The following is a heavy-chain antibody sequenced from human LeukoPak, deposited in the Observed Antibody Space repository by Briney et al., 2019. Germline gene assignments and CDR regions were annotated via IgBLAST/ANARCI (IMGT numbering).Heavy chain of an antibody. J-gene: IGHJ2*01. V-gene: IGHV3-74*01. CDR2: IKFDGSLA. D-gene: IGHD3-16*01. Sequence: GSLRLSCTASGLTFSTYWVHWVRPAPGKGLVWVSQIKFDGSLASYADSVKGRFTISRDNAKNTLYLQMNTLGTEDTAVYYCVTGHYDSRMYFDLWGRGTLVTVSS. CDR1: GLTFSTYW. CDR3: VTGHYDSRMYFDL.